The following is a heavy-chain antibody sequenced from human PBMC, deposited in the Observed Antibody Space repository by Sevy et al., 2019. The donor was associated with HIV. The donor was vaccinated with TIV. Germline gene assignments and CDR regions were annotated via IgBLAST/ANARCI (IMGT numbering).Heavy chain of an antibody. CDR3: ARLSCSSTSCPKLPYYYYYGMDV. V-gene: IGHV5-51*01. D-gene: IGHD2-2*01. Sequence: RGESLKISCKGSGYSFTSYWIGWVRQMPGKGLEWMGIIYPGDSDTRYSPSFQGQVTISADKSISTAYLQWSSLKASDTAMYYCARLSCSSTSCPKLPYYYYYGMDVWGQGTTVTVSS. CDR1: GYSFTSYW. CDR2: IYPGDSDT. J-gene: IGHJ6*02.